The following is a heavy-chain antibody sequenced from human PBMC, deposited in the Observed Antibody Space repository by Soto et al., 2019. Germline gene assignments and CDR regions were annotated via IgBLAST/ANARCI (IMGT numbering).Heavy chain of an antibody. V-gene: IGHV3-9*01. CDR2: ISWNSLNI. CDR3: AKGYGYSTGWYRYYLDF. Sequence: EVQLVEAGGGLVQPGRSLRLSCAASGFSFDDFGMHWVRQAPGKGLEWVSGISWNSLNIGYADSVKGRFTISRDNAKNSLFLQMNSLRVEDTAFYYCAKGYGYSTGWYRYYLDFWGQGILVTVSS. J-gene: IGHJ4*02. CDR1: GFSFDDFG. D-gene: IGHD6-19*01.